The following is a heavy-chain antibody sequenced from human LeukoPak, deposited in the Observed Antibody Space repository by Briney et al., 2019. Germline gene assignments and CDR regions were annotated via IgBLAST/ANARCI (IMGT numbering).Heavy chain of an antibody. CDR2: ISGSSSDI. D-gene: IGHD4-17*01. V-gene: IGHV3-21*01. CDR3: ARDDFGAYNYYYYGTDV. J-gene: IGHJ6*02. CDR1: GFTFSSHS. Sequence: GGSLRLSCAASGFTFSSHSMNWVRQAPGKGLEWISSISGSSSDIYYADSVKGRFTVSRDNAKNSLYLRMNNLRVEDTAVYYCARDDFGAYNYYYYGTDVWGQGTTVTVSS.